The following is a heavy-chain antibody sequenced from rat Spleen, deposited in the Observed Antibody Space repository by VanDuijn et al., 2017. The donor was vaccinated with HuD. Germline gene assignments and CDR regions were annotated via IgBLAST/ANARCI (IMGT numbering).Heavy chain of an antibody. CDR2: ISHDGRST. Sequence: EVQLVESDGGLVQPGRSLKLSCAVSGFTFSDNYMAWVRQAPTKGLEWVATISHDGRSTYYRDPEKGRFTISRDNAKSTLYLQMDSLRSEDTATYYCTRLYYSNWFAYWGQGTLVTVSS. CDR1: GFTFSDNY. J-gene: IGHJ3*01. CDR3: TRLYYSNWFAY. D-gene: IGHD1-1*01. V-gene: IGHV5-29*01.